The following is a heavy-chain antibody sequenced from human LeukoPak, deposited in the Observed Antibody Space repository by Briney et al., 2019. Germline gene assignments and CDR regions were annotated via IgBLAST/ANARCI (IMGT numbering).Heavy chain of an antibody. CDR1: GFTFTTYY. CDR3: ARERTPPGSPGVFDI. CDR2: LNSKSGGA. D-gene: IGHD3-10*01. V-gene: IGHV1-2*06. J-gene: IGHJ3*02. Sequence: ASVKVSRKASGFTFTTYYMHWVRQAPGQGPEWMGRLNSKSGGASYAQKFQGRVTMTRDTSINTAYMELTTLRSDDTAVYYCARERTPPGSPGVFDIWGQGTMVTVSS.